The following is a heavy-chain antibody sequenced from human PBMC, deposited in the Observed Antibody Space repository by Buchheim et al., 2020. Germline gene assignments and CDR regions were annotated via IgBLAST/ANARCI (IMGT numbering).Heavy chain of an antibody. CDR1: GGSFSGYY. CDR2: IYHSGST. V-gene: IGHV4-34*01. Sequence: QVHLQQWGAGLLKSSETLSLTCAVYGGSFSGYYWTWIRQPPGKGLEWIGEIYHSGSTNYNPSLKSRVTISVDTSKNQFSLMLSSVTAADTAVYYCARRTIAVAGRGVDYWGQGTLFTVSS. CDR3: ARRTIAVAGRGVDY. D-gene: IGHD6-19*01. J-gene: IGHJ4*02.